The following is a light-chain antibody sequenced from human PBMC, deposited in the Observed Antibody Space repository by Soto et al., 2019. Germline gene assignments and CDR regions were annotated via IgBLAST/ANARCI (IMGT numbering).Light chain of an antibody. V-gene: IGLV2-23*02. CDR1: SSDGGSYNL. CDR3: CSYASSSTYV. J-gene: IGLJ1*01. Sequence: SVLNQPASVSGAPGQSVTISCTGTSSDGGSYNLVSWYQQHSGKAPKLMIYEVTKRPSGVSDRFSGSKSGNTASLTISGLQAEDEADYYCCSYASSSTYVFGTGTKVTVL. CDR2: EVT.